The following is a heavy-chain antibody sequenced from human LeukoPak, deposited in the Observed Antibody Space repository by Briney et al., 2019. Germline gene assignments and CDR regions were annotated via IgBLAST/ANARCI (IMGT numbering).Heavy chain of an antibody. Sequence: SETLSLTCAVYGGSFSGYYWSWIRQPPGKGLEWIGEINHSGSTNYNPSLKSRVTLSVDTSKNQFSLKLSSVTAADTAVYYCARAQQQLGPFDYWGQGTLVTVSS. V-gene: IGHV4-34*01. CDR2: INHSGST. J-gene: IGHJ4*02. CDR1: GGSFSGYY. D-gene: IGHD6-13*01. CDR3: ARAQQQLGPFDY.